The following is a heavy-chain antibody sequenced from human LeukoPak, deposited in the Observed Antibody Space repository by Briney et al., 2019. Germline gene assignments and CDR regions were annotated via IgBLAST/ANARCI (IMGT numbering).Heavy chain of an antibody. V-gene: IGHV3-23*01. CDR2: ISASGGGT. D-gene: IGHD4-23*01. J-gene: IGHJ4*02. CDR3: AKEVTPGALLYGPFDY. Sequence: GGSLRLSCAASEFIFSSYGMSWVRQAPGKGLEWVSAISASGGGTYYADSVKGRFTISRDNSRNTLYLEMDSLRAEDTAIYYCAKEVTPGALLYGPFDYWGQGTLVTVSS. CDR1: EFIFSSYG.